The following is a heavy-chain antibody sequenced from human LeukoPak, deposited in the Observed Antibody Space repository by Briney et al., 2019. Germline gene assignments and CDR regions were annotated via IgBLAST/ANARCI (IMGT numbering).Heavy chain of an antibody. J-gene: IGHJ4*02. CDR1: GFTFSSYA. Sequence: GGPLRLSCAASGFTFSSYAMHWVRQAPGKGLEWVAVISYDGSNKYYADSVKGRFTISRDNSKNTLYLQMNSLRAEDTAVYYCASRLFGYWGQGTLVTVSS. D-gene: IGHD3-22*01. V-gene: IGHV3-30*04. CDR3: ASRLFGY. CDR2: ISYDGSNK.